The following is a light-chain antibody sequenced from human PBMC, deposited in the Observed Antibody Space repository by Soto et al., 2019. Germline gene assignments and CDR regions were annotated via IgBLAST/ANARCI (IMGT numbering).Light chain of an antibody. CDR2: GNS. CDR1: SSNIGSNY. CDR3: QSYDSSLSGYV. Sequence: QSVLTQPPSASGTPGQRVTISCSGSSSNIGSNYVNWYQQLPGTAPKLLIYGNSNRPSGVPDRFSGSKSGTSASLAITGLQAEDEADYYCQSYDSSLSGYVFGTGTKVTVL. V-gene: IGLV1-40*01. J-gene: IGLJ1*01.